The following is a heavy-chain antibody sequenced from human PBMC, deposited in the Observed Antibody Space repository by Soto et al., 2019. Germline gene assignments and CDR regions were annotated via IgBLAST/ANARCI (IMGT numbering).Heavy chain of an antibody. Sequence: SVKVSCKASGFIFTSSSVQWVRQARGQRLEWIGWITVGTGNTNYAQKFQERVTITRDMSTSTAYMELSNLRSEDTAVYYCAAGDSSGYYGGWGQGTQVTVS. CDR3: AAGDSSGYYGG. J-gene: IGHJ4*02. D-gene: IGHD3-22*01. CDR1: GFIFTSSS. V-gene: IGHV1-58*01. CDR2: ITVGTGNT.